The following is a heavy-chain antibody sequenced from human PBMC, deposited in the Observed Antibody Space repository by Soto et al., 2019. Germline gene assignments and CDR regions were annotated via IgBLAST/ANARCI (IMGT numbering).Heavy chain of an antibody. V-gene: IGHV1-69*13. CDR3: AREAMGTYGMDV. D-gene: IGHD5-18*01. Sequence: SVKVSCKASGGTFSSYAISWVRQAPGQGLEWMGGIIPIFGTANYAQKFQGRVTITADESTSTAYMELSSLRSEDTAVYYCAREAMGTYGMDVWGQGTTVTVSS. CDR1: GGTFSSYA. CDR2: IIPIFGTA. J-gene: IGHJ6*02.